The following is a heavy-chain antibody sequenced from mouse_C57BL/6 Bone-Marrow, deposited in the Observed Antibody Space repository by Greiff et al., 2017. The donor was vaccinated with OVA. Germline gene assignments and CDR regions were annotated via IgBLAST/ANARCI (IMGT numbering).Heavy chain of an antibody. J-gene: IGHJ3*01. CDR1: GYTFTSYG. Sequence: QVQLQQSGAELVKPGASVKLSCKASGYTFTSYGISWVKQRTGQGLEWIGEIYPRSGNTYYNEKFKGKATLTADKSSSTAYMELRSLTSEDSAVYFCARWGWAWFAYWGQGTLVTVSA. CDR3: ARWGWAWFAY. V-gene: IGHV1-81*01. D-gene: IGHD2-3*01. CDR2: IYPRSGNT.